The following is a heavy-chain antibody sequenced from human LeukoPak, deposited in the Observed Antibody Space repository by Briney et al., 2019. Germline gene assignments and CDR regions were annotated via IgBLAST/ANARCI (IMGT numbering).Heavy chain of an antibody. J-gene: IGHJ6*03. CDR3: ARGGFWSGYSARGRYYMDV. CDR2: INHSGST. V-gene: IGHV4-34*01. CDR1: GGSFSGYY. Sequence: SETLSLTCAVYGGSFSGYYWSWIRQPPGKGLEWIGEINHSGSTNYNPSLKSRVTISVDTSKNQFSLKLSSVTAADTAVYYCARGGFWSGYSARGRYYMDVWGKGTTVTVSS. D-gene: IGHD3-3*01.